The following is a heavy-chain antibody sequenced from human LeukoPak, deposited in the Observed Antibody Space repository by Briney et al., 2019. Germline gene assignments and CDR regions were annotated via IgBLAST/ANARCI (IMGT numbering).Heavy chain of an antibody. D-gene: IGHD4-23*01. V-gene: IGHV1-46*01. CDR1: GYTFTSYY. CDR3: ARDYGGNSDGYYYYMDV. J-gene: IGHJ6*03. CDR2: INPSGGST. Sequence: ASVKVSCKASGYTFTSYYMHWVRQAPGQGLEWMGIINPSGGSTSYAQKFQGRVTMTRDTSTSTAYMELSRLRSDDTAVYYCARDYGGNSDGYYYYMDVWGKGTTVTVSS.